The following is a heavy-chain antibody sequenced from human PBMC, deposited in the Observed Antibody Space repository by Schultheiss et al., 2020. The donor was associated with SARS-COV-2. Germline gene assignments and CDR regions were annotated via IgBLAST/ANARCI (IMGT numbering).Heavy chain of an antibody. CDR1: GFTFSSYS. CDR3: ARDLSTTYYYGSGTLVGNYMDV. V-gene: IGHV3-48*01. Sequence: GGSLRLSCAASGFTFSSYSMNWVRQAPGKGLEWVSYISSSSSTIYYADSVKGRFTISRDNAKNSLYLQMNSLRAEDTAVYYCARDLSTTYYYGSGTLVGNYMDVWGKGTTVTVSS. J-gene: IGHJ6*03. CDR2: ISSSSSTI. D-gene: IGHD3-10*01.